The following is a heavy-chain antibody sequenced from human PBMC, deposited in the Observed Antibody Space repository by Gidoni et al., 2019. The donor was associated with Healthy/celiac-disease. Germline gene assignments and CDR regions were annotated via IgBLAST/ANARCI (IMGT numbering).Heavy chain of an antibody. D-gene: IGHD3-10*01. CDR1: GYTFTSYG. Sequence: QVQLVQSGDEVKKPGAAVKVCCKASGYTFTSYGISWGRQAPGQGLEWMGWISAYNGNTNYAQKLQGRVTMTTDTSTSTAYMELRSLSSDDTAVYYCARDGSGSYERDYYYGMDVWGQGTTVTVSS. CDR2: ISAYNGNT. CDR3: ARDGSGSYERDYYYGMDV. V-gene: IGHV1-18*01. J-gene: IGHJ6*02.